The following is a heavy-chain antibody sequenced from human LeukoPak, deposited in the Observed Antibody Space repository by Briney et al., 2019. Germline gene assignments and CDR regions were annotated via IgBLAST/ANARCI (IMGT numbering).Heavy chain of an antibody. D-gene: IGHD1-26*01. CDR2: ISSSSSYI. V-gene: IGHV3-21*01. CDR3: ARDPYSGGYGDYYYYYMDL. J-gene: IGHJ6*03. CDR1: GFTFSSYS. Sequence: GGSLRLSCAASGFTFSSYSMNWVRQAPGKGLEWVSSISSSSSYIYYADSVKGRFTISRDNAKKSLYLQMNSLRAEDTAVYYCARDPYSGGYGDYYYYYMDLWGQGTTVTISS.